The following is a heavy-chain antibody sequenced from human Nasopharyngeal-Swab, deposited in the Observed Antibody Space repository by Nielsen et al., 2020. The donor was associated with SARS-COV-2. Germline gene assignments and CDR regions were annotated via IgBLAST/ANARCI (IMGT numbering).Heavy chain of an antibody. CDR2: IGRYGTDI. D-gene: IGHD3-3*01. CDR1: GFTFRDYS. Sequence: GEFLKISCAASGFTFRDYSMNWVRQAPGKGLEWVSSIGRYGTDIFHADPVKGRFSVFRDAANKSIYLQMRSLRAEDTAVYYCARGTVFGVANGMDVWGQGTTVTVSS. V-gene: IGHV3-21*01. J-gene: IGHJ6*02. CDR3: ARGTVFGVANGMDV.